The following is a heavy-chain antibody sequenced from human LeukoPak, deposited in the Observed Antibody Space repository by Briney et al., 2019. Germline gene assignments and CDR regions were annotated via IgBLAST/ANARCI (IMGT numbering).Heavy chain of an antibody. J-gene: IGHJ6*03. V-gene: IGHV3-21*01. CDR3: AREDSSWASDYYYMDV. Sequence: GGSLRLSCAASGFTFDDYGMNWVRQAPGKGLEWVSSISRSSSYIYYADSVKGRFTISRDNAKNSLYLQMNSLRAEDTAVYYCAREDSSWASDYYYMDVWGKGTTVTVSS. D-gene: IGHD6-13*01. CDR2: ISRSSSYI. CDR1: GFTFDDYG.